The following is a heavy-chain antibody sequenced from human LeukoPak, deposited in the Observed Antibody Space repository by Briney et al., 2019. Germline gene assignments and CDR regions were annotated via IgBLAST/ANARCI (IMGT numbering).Heavy chain of an antibody. Sequence: PGRSLRLSCAASGFTFSSYGMHWVRQAPGKGLAWVAVISYDGSNKYYADSVKGRFTISRDNSKNTLYLQMNSLRAEDTAVYYCAKERRRYCSSTSCSYFDYWGQGTLVTVSS. V-gene: IGHV3-30*18. D-gene: IGHD2-2*01. J-gene: IGHJ4*02. CDR2: ISYDGSNK. CDR3: AKERRRYCSSTSCSYFDY. CDR1: GFTFSSYG.